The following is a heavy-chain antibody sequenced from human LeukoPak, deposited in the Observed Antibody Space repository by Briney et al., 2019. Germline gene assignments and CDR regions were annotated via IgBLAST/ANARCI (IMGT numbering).Heavy chain of an antibody. CDR1: GFTFSSYA. Sequence: GGSLRLSCAASGFTFSSYAMSWVRQAPGKGLEWVSAISGSGGSTYYADSVKGRFTISRDNSKNTLYLQMNGLRAEGTAVYYCAKVRGGYCSGGSCGYFDYWGQGTLVTVSS. J-gene: IGHJ4*02. D-gene: IGHD2-15*01. CDR2: ISGSGGST. V-gene: IGHV3-23*01. CDR3: AKVRGGYCSGGSCGYFDY.